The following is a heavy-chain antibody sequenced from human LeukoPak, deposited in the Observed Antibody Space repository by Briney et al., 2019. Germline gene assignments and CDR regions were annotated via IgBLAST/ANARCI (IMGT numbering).Heavy chain of an antibody. CDR1: GGSISSGDYY. CDR3: AKERPITIFAHDNLPNWFDP. CDR2: IYYSGST. Sequence: SQTLSLTCTVSGGSISSGDYYWSWIRQPPGKGLEWIGYIYYSGSTYYNPSLKGRVTISVDTSKNQFSLKLSSVTAADTAVYYCAKERPITIFAHDNLPNWFDPWGQGTLVTVSS. D-gene: IGHD3-3*01. J-gene: IGHJ5*02. V-gene: IGHV4-30-4*01.